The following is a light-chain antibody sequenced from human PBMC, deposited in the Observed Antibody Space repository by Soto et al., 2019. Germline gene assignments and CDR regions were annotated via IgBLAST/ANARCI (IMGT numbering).Light chain of an antibody. CDR3: QQRSNWPPV. CDR1: QSVSSY. V-gene: IGKV3-11*01. CDR2: DAS. J-gene: IGKJ4*01. Sequence: EIVLTQSPATLSLSPGERATLSCRASQSVSSYLAWYQHKPGQAPRLLIYDASNRATGIPARFSGSGSGTDFTLPISSLEPEDFAVYYCQQRSNWPPVFGGGTKVEIK.